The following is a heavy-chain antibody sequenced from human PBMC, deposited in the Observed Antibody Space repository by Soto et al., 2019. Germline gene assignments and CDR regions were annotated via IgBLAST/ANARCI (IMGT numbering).Heavy chain of an antibody. CDR2: IIPIFGTT. D-gene: IGHD4-17*01. Sequence: VHLVQSGAEVRKPGSSVNVSCKASGGTFTNYIITWVRQAPGQGLEWMGDIIPIFGTTNYAQKFQDRLTMTSDKSTATAYMELTGRSFEDTAVYFCARVSYGDYGLDFWGQGTLVTVSS. CDR1: GGTFTNYI. V-gene: IGHV1-69*06. J-gene: IGHJ4*01. CDR3: ARVSYGDYGLDF.